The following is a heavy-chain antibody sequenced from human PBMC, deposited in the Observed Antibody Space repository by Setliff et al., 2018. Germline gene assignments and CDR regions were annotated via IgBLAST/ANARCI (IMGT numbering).Heavy chain of an antibody. CDR2: VYYSGTA. D-gene: IGHD1-26*01. CDR3: AKGGTYRYFDF. Sequence: SETLSLTCTVSGGPFSGASIWSWLRQPPGKGLEFIGYVYYSGTAKYYPSLESRAIMSVDASKNHISLKLNSVTAADTAVYYCAKGGTYRYFDFWGQGALVTVSS. CDR1: GGPFSGAS. V-gene: IGHV4-59*01. J-gene: IGHJ4*02.